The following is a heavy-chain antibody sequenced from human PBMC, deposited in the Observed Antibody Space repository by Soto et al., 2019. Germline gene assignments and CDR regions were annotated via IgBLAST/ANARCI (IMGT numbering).Heavy chain of an antibody. D-gene: IGHD5-12*01. Sequence: SETLSLTCTVSGDSISSVYDYWSWIRQPPGEGLEWIGFISYSGTTSYSPSLKSRLAISLDTSKNQFSLSLTSVTAADTAVYYCARGRGYSYGLDPWGQGTLVTVSS. CDR1: GDSISSVYDY. CDR3: ARGRGYSYGLDP. V-gene: IGHV4-30-4*01. CDR2: ISYSGTT. J-gene: IGHJ5*02.